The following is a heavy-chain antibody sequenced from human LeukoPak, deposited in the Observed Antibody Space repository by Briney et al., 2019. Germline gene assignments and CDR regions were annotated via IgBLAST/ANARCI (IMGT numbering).Heavy chain of an antibody. Sequence: KSGGSLRLSCAASGFTFSSYAMSWVRQAPGKGLEWVSAISGGSDIYYADSVMGRFTISRDNAKNSLYLQMNSLRAEDTAVYYCARASYYYDTSAYSVYWGQGTLVTVSS. V-gene: IGHV3-21*01. CDR3: ARASYYYDTSAYSVY. CDR1: GFTFSSYA. CDR2: ISGGSDI. J-gene: IGHJ4*02. D-gene: IGHD3-22*01.